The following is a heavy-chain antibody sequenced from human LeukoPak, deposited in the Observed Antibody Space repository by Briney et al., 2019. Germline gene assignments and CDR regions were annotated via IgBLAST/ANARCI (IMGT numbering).Heavy chain of an antibody. CDR1: GFTFSAYE. CDR3: ARDFHSSTDY. J-gene: IGHJ4*02. CDR2: ITNIGGTT. Sequence: GGSLRLSCAASGFTFSAYEMSWVRQAPGKGLEWVSRITNIGGTTYYADSVKGRFTISRDDSKNTLYLQMNSLRAEDTAVYYCARDFHSSTDYWGQGTLVTVSS. D-gene: IGHD6-13*01. V-gene: IGHV3-23*01.